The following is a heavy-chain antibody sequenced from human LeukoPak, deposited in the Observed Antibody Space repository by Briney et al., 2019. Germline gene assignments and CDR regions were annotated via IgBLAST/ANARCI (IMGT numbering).Heavy chain of an antibody. CDR2: INPSGGGT. D-gene: IGHD6-19*01. CDR3: ARERGVAVAGEGVDP. V-gene: IGHV1-46*01. Sequence: SLKVSCKASGYTFTGDYIQWGRQAPGQGLEWMGIINPSGGGTSYAQKFQGRVTLTRDTSTSTVYMELSSLRSEDTAVYYCARERGVAVAGEGVDPWGQGTLVTVSS. CDR1: GYTFTGDY. J-gene: IGHJ5*02.